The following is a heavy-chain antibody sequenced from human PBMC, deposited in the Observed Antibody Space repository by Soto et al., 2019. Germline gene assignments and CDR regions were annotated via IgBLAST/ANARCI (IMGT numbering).Heavy chain of an antibody. CDR3: ARDRGVVAHRPSAP. J-gene: IGHJ5*02. Sequence: ASVKVSCKVSGYPFTGYGISWVRQAPGQGLEWMGWISGYNGNTNYAQKFQGRVTMTTDTSTSTAYMELMSLRSDDTAVYYCARDRGVVAHRPSAPWGQGTLVTVSS. V-gene: IGHV1-18*01. D-gene: IGHD2-15*01. CDR1: GYPFTGYG. CDR2: ISGYNGNT.